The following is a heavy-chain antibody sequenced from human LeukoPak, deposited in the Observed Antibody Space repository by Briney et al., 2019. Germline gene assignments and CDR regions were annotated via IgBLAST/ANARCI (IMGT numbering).Heavy chain of an antibody. J-gene: IGHJ4*02. CDR2: ISYDGSNK. V-gene: IGHV3-30*03. Sequence: GRSLRLSCAASGFTFSSYGMHWVRQAPGKGLEWVAVISYDGSNKYYADSVKGRFTISRDNSKNTLYLQMNSLRAEDTAVYYCARDSRQQLFDYWGQGTLVTVSS. CDR1: GFTFSSYG. CDR3: ARDSRQQLFDY. D-gene: IGHD4-11*01.